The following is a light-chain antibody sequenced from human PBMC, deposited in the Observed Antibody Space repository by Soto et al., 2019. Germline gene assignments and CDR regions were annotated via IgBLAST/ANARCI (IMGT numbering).Light chain of an antibody. V-gene: IGKV3-20*01. CDR2: GAS. Sequence: ETMMTQSPDTLSVSLGERATLSCRASQSLRSSLAWYQQKPGQAPRLLIFGASTRATGIPDRFSGSGAGAYFNLTISRLEPADFGVYYCQQYGSSHTFGQGTRLEIK. CDR1: QSLRSS. J-gene: IGKJ5*01. CDR3: QQYGSSHT.